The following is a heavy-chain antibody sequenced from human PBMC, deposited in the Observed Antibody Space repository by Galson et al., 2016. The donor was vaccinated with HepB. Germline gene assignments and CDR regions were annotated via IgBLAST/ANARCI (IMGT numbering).Heavy chain of an antibody. CDR2: IESTGSPI. V-gene: IGHV3-48*03. CDR3: ASVPSSTYYYNGMGV. CDR1: GFIFSTHN. D-gene: IGHD6-19*01. J-gene: IGHJ6*04. Sequence: SLRLSCAASGFIFSTHNMNWVRQAPGKGLEWVSYIESTGSPIYYADSVTGRFIISRDNAKNSQDLKMNSLRAEDTAVYFCASVPSSTYYYNGMGVWGEGTTVTVSS.